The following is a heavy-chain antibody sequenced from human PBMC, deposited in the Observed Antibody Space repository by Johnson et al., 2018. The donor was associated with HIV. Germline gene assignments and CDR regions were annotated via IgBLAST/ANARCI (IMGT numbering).Heavy chain of an antibody. J-gene: IGHJ3*02. Sequence: QVQLVESGGGVVRPGGSLRLSCAASGFTFDDYGMHWVRQAPGQGLAWVAGISFAGINKYYADSVKGRFTISSDNSKNSLYLQMNSLRAEDTAVYYCARDRYPRRYFDWLFDAFDIWGQGTMVTVSS. CDR3: ARDRYPRRYFDWLFDAFDI. D-gene: IGHD3-9*01. CDR2: ISFAGINK. V-gene: IGHV3-30*03. CDR1: GFTFDDYG.